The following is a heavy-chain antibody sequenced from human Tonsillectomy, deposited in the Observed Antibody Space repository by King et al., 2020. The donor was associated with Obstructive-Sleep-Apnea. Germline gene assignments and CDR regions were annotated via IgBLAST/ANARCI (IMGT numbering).Heavy chain of an antibody. CDR3: ARDRGVGASGYDY. CDR2: ISSSSTYT. CDR1: GFAFGDYY. V-gene: IGHV3-11*05. Sequence: VKLVESGGGLVKPGGSLRLSCAASGFAFGDYYMGWIRQAPGKGLEWVSYISSSSTYTDYADSVRGRFTISRDNAKRSLYLQMNSLRVDDTATYYCARDRGVGASGYDYWGQGTLVTVSS. D-gene: IGHD1-26*01. J-gene: IGHJ4*02.